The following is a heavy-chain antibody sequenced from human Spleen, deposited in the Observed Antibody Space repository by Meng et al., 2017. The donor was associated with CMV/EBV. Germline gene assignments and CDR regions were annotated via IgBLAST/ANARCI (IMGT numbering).Heavy chain of an antibody. CDR3: ARPVYSGYDFHYFDY. D-gene: IGHD5-12*01. CDR2: IHPNSGGT. J-gene: IGHJ4*02. Sequence: SGYTFTGYYMHWVRQAPGQGLEWMGWIHPNSGGTNYVQKFQGRVTMTRDTSISTAYMELSRLRSDDTAVYYCARPVYSGYDFHYFDYWGQGTLVTVSS. V-gene: IGHV1-2*02. CDR1: GYTFTGYY.